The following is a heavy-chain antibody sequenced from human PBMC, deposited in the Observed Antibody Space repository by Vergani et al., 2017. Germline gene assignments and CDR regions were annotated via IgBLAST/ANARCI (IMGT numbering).Heavy chain of an antibody. Sequence: EVQLVESGGGLVQPGGSLKLSCAASGFTFSGSAMHWVRQASGKGLEWVGRIRSKANSYATAYAASVKGRFTISRDDSKNTAYLQINSLKTEDTAVYYCTRPSGYHDYWGQGTLVTVSS. V-gene: IGHV3-73*01. CDR1: GFTFSGSA. CDR2: IRSKANSYAT. J-gene: IGHJ4*02. CDR3: TRPSGYHDY. D-gene: IGHD3-22*01.